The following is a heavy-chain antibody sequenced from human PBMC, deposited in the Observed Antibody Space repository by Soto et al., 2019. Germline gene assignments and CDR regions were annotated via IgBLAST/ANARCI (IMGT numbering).Heavy chain of an antibody. Sequence: EVQLVESGGGLVQPGRSLRLSCAASGFTFDDYAMHWVRQAPGKGLEWVSGISWNSGSIGYADSVKGRFTISRDNAKNSLYLQMNSLRAEDTALYYCAKDLKDDYGDYYFDYWGQGTLVTVSS. D-gene: IGHD4-17*01. CDR3: AKDLKDDYGDYYFDY. CDR2: ISWNSGSI. V-gene: IGHV3-9*01. CDR1: GFTFDDYA. J-gene: IGHJ4*02.